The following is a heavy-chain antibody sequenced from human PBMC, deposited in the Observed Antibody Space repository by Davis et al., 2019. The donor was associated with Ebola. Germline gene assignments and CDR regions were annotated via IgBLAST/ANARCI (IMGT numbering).Heavy chain of an antibody. D-gene: IGHD5-18*01. CDR1: GFPFSDYW. J-gene: IGHJ4*02. CDR2: INSDESRT. V-gene: IGHV3-74*01. Sequence: GESLKISCAASGFPFSDYWMHWVRQAPGKGLMWVSRINSDESRTTYADSVKGRFTISRGNSKNTLYLQMNSLRAEDTAVYYCAKSGYTYAAPYYFDCWGQGTLVTVSS. CDR3: AKSGYTYAAPYYFDC.